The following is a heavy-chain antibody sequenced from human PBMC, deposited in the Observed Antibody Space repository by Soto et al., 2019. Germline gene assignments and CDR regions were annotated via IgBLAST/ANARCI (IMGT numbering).Heavy chain of an antibody. CDR3: ARDRGGVATIYDAYCYGMDV. J-gene: IGHJ6*02. V-gene: IGHV3-48*03. D-gene: IGHD5-12*01. CDR2: ISSSGSTI. Sequence: GGSLRLSCAASGFTFSSYEMNWVRQAPGKGLEWVSYISSSGSTIYYADSVKGRFTISRDNAKNSLYLQMNSLRAEDTAVYYCARDRGGVATIYDAYCYGMDVWGQGTTVTVSS. CDR1: GFTFSSYE.